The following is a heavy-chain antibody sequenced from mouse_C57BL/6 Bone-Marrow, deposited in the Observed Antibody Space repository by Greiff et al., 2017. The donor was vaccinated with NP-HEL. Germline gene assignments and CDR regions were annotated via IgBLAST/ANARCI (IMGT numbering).Heavy chain of an antibody. V-gene: IGHV1-81*01. CDR3: ARSCAPWFAY. CDR2: IYPRSGNT. CDR1: GYTFTSYG. Sequence: QVQLKESGAELARPGASVKLSCKASGYTFTSYGISWVKQRTGQGLEWIGEIYPRSGNTYYNEKFKGKATLTADKSSSTAHMELRSLTSEDSAVYFCARSCAPWFAYWGQGTLVTVSA. J-gene: IGHJ3*01.